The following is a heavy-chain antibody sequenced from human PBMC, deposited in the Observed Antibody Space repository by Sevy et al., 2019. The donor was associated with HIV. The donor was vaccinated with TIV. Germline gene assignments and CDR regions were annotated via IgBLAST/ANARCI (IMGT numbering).Heavy chain of an antibody. V-gene: IGHV3-7*01. Sequence: GGSLRLSCAASGFIISSYWMSWVRQAPGKGLEWVANINQDGSEQHYADSVKGRFSISRDNAKNSLYVQMKSLRADDTAVYYCARGGCSSTRCYQVGDWFDSWGQGALVTVSS. CDR3: ARGGCSSTRCYQVGDWFDS. CDR1: GFIISSYW. D-gene: IGHD2-2*01. J-gene: IGHJ5*01. CDR2: INQDGSEQ.